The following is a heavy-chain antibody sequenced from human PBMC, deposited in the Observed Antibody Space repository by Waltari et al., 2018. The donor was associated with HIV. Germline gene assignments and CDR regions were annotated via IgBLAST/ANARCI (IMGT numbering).Heavy chain of an antibody. V-gene: IGHV3-30*18. CDR1: GFSFSSYG. CDR3: AKDYFVVVTAAGPFDP. CDR2: ISYDGSNK. Sequence: QVKLVESGGGVVQPGRSLRLSCAASGFSFSSYGMHWVRQAPGKGLGVVAVISYDGSNKYYADAVKGRFTISRDNSKNTLYLQMNSLRAEDTAVYYCAKDYFVVVTAAGPFDPWGQGTLVTVSS. J-gene: IGHJ5*02. D-gene: IGHD2-21*02.